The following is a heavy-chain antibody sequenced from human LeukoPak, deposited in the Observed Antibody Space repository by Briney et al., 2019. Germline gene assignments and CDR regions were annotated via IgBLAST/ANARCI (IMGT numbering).Heavy chain of an antibody. D-gene: IGHD3-10*01. V-gene: IGHV1-18*01. Sequence: ASVKVSCKASGYTFTSYGISWVRQAPGQGLEWMGWISAYNGNTNYAQKLQGRVTMTTDTSTSTAYMELRSLRSDDTAVYYCARSGPGDYYGSGSYQFDYWGQGTLVTVSS. CDR1: GYTFTSYG. J-gene: IGHJ4*02. CDR2: ISAYNGNT. CDR3: ARSGPGDYYGSGSYQFDY.